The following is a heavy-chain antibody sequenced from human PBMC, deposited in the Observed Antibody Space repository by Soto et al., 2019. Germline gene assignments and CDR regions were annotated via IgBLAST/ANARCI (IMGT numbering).Heavy chain of an antibody. V-gene: IGHV3-74*01. CDR1: GFTFTSYW. Sequence: SXRLSVQSSGFTFTSYWMHCVRQAPGKGLVWVSRINSDGSSTSYADSVKGRFTISRDNAKNTLYLQMNSLRAEDTAVYYCARDQDYDFWSGYYWARADYYGMDVWGQGTTVTVSS. CDR3: ARDQDYDFWSGYYWARADYYGMDV. CDR2: INSDGSST. D-gene: IGHD3-3*01. J-gene: IGHJ6*02.